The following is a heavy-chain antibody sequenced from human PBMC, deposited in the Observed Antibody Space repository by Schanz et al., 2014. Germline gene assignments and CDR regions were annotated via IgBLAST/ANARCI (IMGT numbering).Heavy chain of an antibody. J-gene: IGHJ4*02. D-gene: IGHD6-19*01. Sequence: QVQLVQSGAEVRKPGASVKVSCKASGYTFISYGISWVRQAPGQGLEWMGWINAGTGNTEYSQKFQGRVTITRDTLASTAYMELRSLRSDDTAVYYCARGGYSSGWYDRDIAHFDYWGQGTLVIVSS. V-gene: IGHV1-18*01. CDR2: INAGTGNT. CDR1: GYTFISYG. CDR3: ARGGYSSGWYDRDIAHFDY.